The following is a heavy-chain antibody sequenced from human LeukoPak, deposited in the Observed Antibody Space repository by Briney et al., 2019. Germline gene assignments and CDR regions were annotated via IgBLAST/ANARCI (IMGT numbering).Heavy chain of an antibody. CDR1: GFTFDDYA. V-gene: IGHV3-9*03. CDR2: ISWNTGSI. Sequence: PGRSLRLSCVASGFTFDDYAMHWVRQAPGKGLEWVSGISWNTGSIGYADSVKGRFTISRDNAKNSLYLQMDSLRVEDMALYYCAKGFCSSINCYPGDYWGQGTLVTVSS. J-gene: IGHJ4*02. D-gene: IGHD2-2*01. CDR3: AKGFCSSINCYPGDY.